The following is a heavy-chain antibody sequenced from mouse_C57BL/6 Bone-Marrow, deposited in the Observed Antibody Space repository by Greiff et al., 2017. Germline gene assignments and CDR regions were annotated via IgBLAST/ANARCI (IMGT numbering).Heavy chain of an antibody. CDR1: GYTFTDYY. J-gene: IGHJ3*01. V-gene: IGHV1-26*01. CDR3: ARDSSGYLWFAY. CDR2: INPNNGGT. D-gene: IGHD3-2*02. Sequence: EVQLQQSGPELVKPGASVKISCKASGYTFTDYYMNWVKQSHGKSLEWIGDINPNNGGTSYNQKFKGKATLTVDKSSSTAYMELRSLTSEDSAVYYCARDSSGYLWFAYWGQGTLVTVSA.